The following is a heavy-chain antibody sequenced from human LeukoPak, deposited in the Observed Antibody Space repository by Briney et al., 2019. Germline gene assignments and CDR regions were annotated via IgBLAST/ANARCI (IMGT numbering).Heavy chain of an antibody. Sequence: GGSLRLSCAASGFTFNEYAMHWVRQAPGKGLEWVAFIRYDGSNKYYADSVKGRFTISRDNSKNTLYLQMDSLRAEDTAVYYCANIGYCSSTNCYRDYYYYMDVWGKGTTVTVSS. CDR3: ANIGYCSSTNCYRDYYYYMDV. V-gene: IGHV3-30*02. J-gene: IGHJ6*03. CDR1: GFTFNEYA. CDR2: IRYDGSNK. D-gene: IGHD2-2*02.